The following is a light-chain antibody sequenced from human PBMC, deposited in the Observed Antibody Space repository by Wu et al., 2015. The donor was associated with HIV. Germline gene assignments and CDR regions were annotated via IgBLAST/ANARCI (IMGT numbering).Light chain of an antibody. CDR2: AAS. Sequence: DIQMTQSPSSLSASVGDRVTITCRASQSISNFLNWYQQKPGKAPKLLIYAASSLQSGVPSRFSGSGSGTDFTLTISSLQPEDFATYYCQQFNNYPRTFGQGTKVEIK. CDR3: QQFNNYPRT. J-gene: IGKJ1*01. CDR1: QSISNF. V-gene: IGKV1-39*01.